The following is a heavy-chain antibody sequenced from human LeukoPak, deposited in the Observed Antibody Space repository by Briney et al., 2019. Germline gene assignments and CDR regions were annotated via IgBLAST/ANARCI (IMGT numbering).Heavy chain of an antibody. CDR2: IKQEGSEK. CDR3: ARALMAGTGDY. J-gene: IGHJ4*02. D-gene: IGHD6-19*01. V-gene: IGHV3-7*01. Sequence: GGSLRLSCAASGVTFSSYWMSWVRQAPGKGLEWVANIKQEGSEKYYLDSVKGRFTISRDNAKNSLYLQMNSLRAEDTAVYYCARALMAGTGDYWGQGTLVTVSS. CDR1: GVTFSSYW.